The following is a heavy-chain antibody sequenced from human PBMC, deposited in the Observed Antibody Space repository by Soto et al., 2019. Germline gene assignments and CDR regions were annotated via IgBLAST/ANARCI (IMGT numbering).Heavy chain of an antibody. J-gene: IGHJ3*02. D-gene: IGHD6-6*01. CDR1: GFSLSTSGVG. V-gene: IGHV2-5*01. CDR3: ARGLATLPVFAFEI. CDR2: IYWSGDE. Sequence: QGTLKESGPTLVKPTQTLTLTCSFSGFSLSTSGVGVGWIRQSPGKAPEWLALIYWSGDEHYRPSLKSRLSIIKDTSKNHVVLIMSDMDPVDTATYYCARGLATLPVFAFEIWGQGTMVTVSS.